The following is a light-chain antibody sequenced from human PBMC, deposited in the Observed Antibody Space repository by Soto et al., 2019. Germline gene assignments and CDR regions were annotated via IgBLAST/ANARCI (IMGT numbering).Light chain of an antibody. J-gene: IGKJ1*01. V-gene: IGKV1-5*03. CDR3: QQYNSYLWT. CDR1: QSISSW. Sequence: DIQMTQSPSTLSAFVGDRVTIICRASQSISSWLAWYQQKPGKAPKXLIYKASSLESGVPSRFSGSGSGTEFTLTISSLQPDDFATYDCQQYNSYLWTCGQGTKVDIK. CDR2: KAS.